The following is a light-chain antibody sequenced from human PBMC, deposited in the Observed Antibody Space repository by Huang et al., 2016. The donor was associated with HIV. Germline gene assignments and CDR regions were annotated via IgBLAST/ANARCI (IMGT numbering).Light chain of an antibody. J-gene: IGKJ4*01. Sequence: DIQMTQSPSSLSASLGDRFTITCQASQDISNHLNWYKQKPGKAPKLLIYDASNLESGVPSRFSVSGSGTHFTVTISSLQPEDYATYYCQQYDSITPLTFGGGTKVEIK. CDR1: QDISNH. CDR3: QQYDSITPLT. CDR2: DAS. V-gene: IGKV1-33*01.